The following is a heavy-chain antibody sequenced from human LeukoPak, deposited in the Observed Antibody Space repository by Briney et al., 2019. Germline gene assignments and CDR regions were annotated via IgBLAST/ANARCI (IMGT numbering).Heavy chain of an antibody. V-gene: IGHV3-53*01. CDR3: ARDRATVTYWYFDL. CDR2: IYSGGST. J-gene: IGHJ2*01. D-gene: IGHD4-17*01. Sequence: GGSLRLSCAASGFTVSSNYMSWVRQAPGKGLEWVSVIYSGGSTYYADSVKGRFTISRDNSKNTLYLQMNSLRAEDTAVYYCARDRATVTYWYFDLWGRGTLVPVSS. CDR1: GFTVSSNY.